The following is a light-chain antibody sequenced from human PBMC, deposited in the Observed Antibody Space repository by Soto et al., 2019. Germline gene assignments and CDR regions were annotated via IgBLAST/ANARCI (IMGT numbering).Light chain of an antibody. J-gene: IGLJ2*01. CDR2: DVT. CDR1: SSDVGGYNY. Sequence: QSALTQPASVSGSPGQSITISCTGTSSDVGGYNYVSWYQQHPGKAPKLMIYDVTNRPSGVSNRFSGSKSGNTASLTISGLQAEDEADYYCSSYTSNSTLVAFGGGTKVTVL. CDR3: SSYTSNSTLVA. V-gene: IGLV2-14*03.